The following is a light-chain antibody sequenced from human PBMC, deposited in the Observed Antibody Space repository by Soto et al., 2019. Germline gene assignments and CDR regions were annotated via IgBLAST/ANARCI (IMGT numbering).Light chain of an antibody. V-gene: IGLV2-23*01. CDR3: CSLARRSTLR. CDR2: EGG. J-gene: IGLJ2*01. CDR1: SSDVGNYNL. Sequence: QSALTQPASVSGSPGQSITISCTGTSSDVGNYNLVSWYQQYPGKAPKLMIYEGGKRPSGVSNRFSGSKSGNTASLTISGIQAEDEADYYFCSLARRSTLRFGGGTKLTVL.